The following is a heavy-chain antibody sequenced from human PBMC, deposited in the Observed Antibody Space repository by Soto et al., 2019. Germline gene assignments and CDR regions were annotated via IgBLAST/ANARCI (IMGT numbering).Heavy chain of an antibody. CDR3: ARERDGHNPNWFDL. CDR2: IYSGGST. CDR1: GFTVSSNY. J-gene: IGHJ5*02. V-gene: IGHV3-53*02. D-gene: IGHD2-8*01. Sequence: EVQVVETGGGLIQPGGSLRLSCAVSGFTVSSNYMSWVRQPPGKGPEWFSDIYSGGSTYYADSVKGRFTISRDNSKNTLYLQMNSLRAEDTAVYYCARERDGHNPNWFDLWGQGTLVTVSS.